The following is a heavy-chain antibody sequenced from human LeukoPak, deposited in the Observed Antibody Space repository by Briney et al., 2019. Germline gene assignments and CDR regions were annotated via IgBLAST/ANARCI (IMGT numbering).Heavy chain of an antibody. CDR1: GFTFNTNG. D-gene: IGHD1-26*01. CDR2: ISASGGST. Sequence: GGSLRLSCAASGFTFNTNGMRWVRQAPGKGLEWVSVISASGGSTYYADSVKGRVTISRDNSKNTLYLQINSLRVDDTAVYYCTKFSLRGTYSFDHWGQGILVTVSS. CDR3: TKFSLRGTYSFDH. J-gene: IGHJ4*02. V-gene: IGHV3-23*01.